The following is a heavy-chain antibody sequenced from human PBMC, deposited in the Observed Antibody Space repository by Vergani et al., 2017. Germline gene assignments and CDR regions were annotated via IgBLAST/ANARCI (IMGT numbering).Heavy chain of an antibody. V-gene: IGHV1-8*01. D-gene: IGHD6-6*01. Sequence: QVQLVQSGAEVKKPGASVKVSCKASGYTFTSYDINWVRQATGQGLEWMGWMNPNSGNTGYAQKCQGRVTMTRNTSISTAYMELSSLRAEDTAGYYWAREAARGWFDPWGQGSLVSVSS. CDR2: MNPNSGNT. CDR1: GYTFTSYD. CDR3: AREAARGWFDP. J-gene: IGHJ5*02.